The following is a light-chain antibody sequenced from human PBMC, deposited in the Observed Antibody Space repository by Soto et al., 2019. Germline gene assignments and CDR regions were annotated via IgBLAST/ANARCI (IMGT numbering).Light chain of an antibody. J-gene: IGKJ1*01. V-gene: IGKV1-39*01. Sequence: DIQMTQSPSSLSASVGDRVTITCRASQNINNNLNWYRQKPGKAPEFLIYAASSLQSGVPSRFSGSGSGTDFTLTNSSLQPADFATYYCQQSYTSPRGFGQGTKVEI. CDR2: AAS. CDR3: QQSYTSPRG. CDR1: QNINNN.